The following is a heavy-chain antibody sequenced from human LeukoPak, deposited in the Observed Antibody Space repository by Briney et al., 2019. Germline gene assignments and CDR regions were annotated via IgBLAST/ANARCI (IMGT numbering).Heavy chain of an antibody. CDR1: GGTFSSYA. CDR2: IIPIFGTA. V-gene: IGHV1-69*05. CDR3: AADSSTSYYYYMDV. D-gene: IGHD2-2*01. J-gene: IGHJ6*03. Sequence: VASVKVSCKASGGTFSSYAISWVRQAPGQGLEWMGGIIPIFGTANYAQKFQGRVTIITDESTSTAYMELSSLRSEDTAVYYCAADSSTSYYYYMDVWGKGTTVTVSS.